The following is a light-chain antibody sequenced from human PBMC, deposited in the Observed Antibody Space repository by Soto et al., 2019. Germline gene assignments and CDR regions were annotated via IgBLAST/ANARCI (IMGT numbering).Light chain of an antibody. Sequence: QAVVTQEPSLTVSPGGTVTLTCASSTGAVTSGHYPYWFQRKPGQAPKTLIYDASNKHSWTPARFSGSLLGGKAALTLSGAQPDDEAEYDCLLSYSGAWVFGGGTQLTVL. CDR1: TGAVTSGHY. CDR2: DAS. V-gene: IGLV7-46*01. J-gene: IGLJ7*01. CDR3: LLSYSGAWV.